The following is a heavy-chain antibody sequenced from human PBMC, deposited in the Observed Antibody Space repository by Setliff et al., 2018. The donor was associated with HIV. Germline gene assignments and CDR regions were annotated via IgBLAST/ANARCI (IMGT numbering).Heavy chain of an antibody. D-gene: IGHD6-19*01. V-gene: IGHV4-38-2*02. J-gene: IGHJ4*02. Sequence: SETLSLTCTVSAYSIGSSYNWGWIRQSPGKGLEWIANIYHTGRPFYNPAFQGQVTISADKSVTTAYLQWSSLKASDTAMYYCAARPGYSSGWFLDYWGQGTLVTVSS. CDR3: AARPGYSSGWFLDY. CDR1: AYSIGSSYN. CDR2: IYHTGRP.